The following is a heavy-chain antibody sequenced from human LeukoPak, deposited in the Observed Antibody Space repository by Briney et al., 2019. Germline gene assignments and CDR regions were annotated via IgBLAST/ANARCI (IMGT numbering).Heavy chain of an antibody. CDR2: IYYTGTT. J-gene: IGHJ6*03. CDR1: GVSISISGYH. V-gene: IGHV4-39*01. CDR3: ARLVTYYYYMDV. Sequence: MASETLSLTCIVSGVSISISGYHWAWIRQPPGRGLEWIGSIYYTGTTYYNPSLKSRVTISVDTSKNQFSLKLSSVTAADTAVFYCARLVTYYYYMDVWGKGTTVTVSS.